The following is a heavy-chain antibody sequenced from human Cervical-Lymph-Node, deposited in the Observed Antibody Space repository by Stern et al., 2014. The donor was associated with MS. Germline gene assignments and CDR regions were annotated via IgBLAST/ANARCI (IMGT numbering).Heavy chain of an antibody. J-gene: IGHJ1*01. CDR1: GFTFNSYW. Sequence: EVQLVESGGGLVQPGGSLRLSCTASGFTFNSYWMSWVRQAPGKGLEWVANIKEDGSEKYYVESVKGRFTVSRDNAKNSMYLQMNSLRVGDTATYYCARIGYSSSWYSPVGFFQHWGQGTLVTVSS. CDR3: ARIGYSSSWYSPVGFFQH. V-gene: IGHV3-7*01. D-gene: IGHD6-13*01. CDR2: IKEDGSEK.